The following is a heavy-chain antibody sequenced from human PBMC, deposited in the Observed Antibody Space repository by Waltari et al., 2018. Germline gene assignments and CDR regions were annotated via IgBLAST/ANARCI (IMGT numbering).Heavy chain of an antibody. V-gene: IGHV3-23*01. D-gene: IGHD1-26*01. Sequence: EVQLLESGGGLVQPGGSLRLSCAASGFTFSSYAISWVRKGPGKGLEWVSAISGSGGSTYYADSVKGRFTISRDNSKNTLYLQMNSLRAEDTAVYYCAKEGVVGATTGGLVDYWGQGTLVTVSS. CDR2: ISGSGGST. J-gene: IGHJ4*02. CDR3: AKEGVVGATTGGLVDY. CDR1: GFTFSSYA.